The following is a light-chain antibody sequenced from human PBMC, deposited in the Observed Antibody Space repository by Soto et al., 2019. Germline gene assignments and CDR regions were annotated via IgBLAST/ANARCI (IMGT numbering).Light chain of an antibody. CDR3: CSYADGSIYF. V-gene: IGLV2-14*03. CDR2: YVD. J-gene: IGLJ1*01. CDR1: SRDVGAYDY. Sequence: QSVLTQPASVSGSPGQSITISCTGTSRDVGAYDYVSWYLQYPDKAPQLLIYYVDHRPSGVSSRFSGSKSGNTASLTISGLQAEDEGDYYCCSYADGSIYFFGRGTKV.